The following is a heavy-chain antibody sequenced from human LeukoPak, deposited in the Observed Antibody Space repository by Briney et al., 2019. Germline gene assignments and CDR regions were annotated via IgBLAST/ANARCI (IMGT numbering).Heavy chain of an antibody. CDR1: GFTFSSYG. CDR3: AKEQLAHYYYMDV. V-gene: IGHV3-30*02. D-gene: IGHD6-6*01. Sequence: GGSLRLSCAASGFTFSSYGMHWVRQAPGKGLEWVAFTRYDGGKKYYADSVEGRLTISRDNTKNTLYLQVNSLRAEDTAVYYCAKEQLAHYYYMDVWGKGTTVTVSS. CDR2: TRYDGGKK. J-gene: IGHJ6*03.